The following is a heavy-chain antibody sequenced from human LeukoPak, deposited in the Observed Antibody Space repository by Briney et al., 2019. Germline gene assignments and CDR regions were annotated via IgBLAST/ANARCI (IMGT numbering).Heavy chain of an antibody. CDR3: ARVSSVTAMDIGSY. V-gene: IGHV1-46*01. CDR2: INCSGGST. CDR1: GYTFTTYY. Sequence: APVKVSCKASGYTFTTYYMHWVRQAPGQGLEWMGIINCSGGSTIYAQKFQGRVTMTRDTSTRTVYMELSSLRSEDTAVYYCARVSSVTAMDIGSYWGQGTLVTVSS. D-gene: IGHD2-2*03. J-gene: IGHJ4*02.